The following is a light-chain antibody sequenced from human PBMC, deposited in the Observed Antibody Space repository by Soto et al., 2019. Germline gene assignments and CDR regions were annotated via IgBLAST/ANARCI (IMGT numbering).Light chain of an antibody. CDR2: NSN. V-gene: IGLV1-44*01. Sequence: QSVLTQPPSASGTPGHRVSISCSGSSSNIGSDTVNWYQQLPGTAPKVLIYNSNQRPSGVPDRFSGSKSGTSASLAISGLQSGDEADYYCATWDDSLNGVVFGGGTKLTVL. CDR1: SSNIGSDT. J-gene: IGLJ2*01. CDR3: ATWDDSLNGVV.